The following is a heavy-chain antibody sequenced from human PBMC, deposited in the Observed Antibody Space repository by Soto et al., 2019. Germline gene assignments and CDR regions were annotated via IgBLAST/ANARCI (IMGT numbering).Heavy chain of an antibody. J-gene: IGHJ6*02. CDR2: IIPIFGTA. Sequence: QVQLVQSGAEVKKPGSSVKVPCKASGGTFSSYAISWVRQAPGQGLEWMGGIIPIFGTANYAQKFQGRVTITADESTSTAYMELSSLRSEDTAVYYCVNGIAARHHYYYGMDVWGQGTTVTVSS. CDR3: VNGIAARHHYYYGMDV. V-gene: IGHV1-69*01. D-gene: IGHD6-6*01. CDR1: GGTFSSYA.